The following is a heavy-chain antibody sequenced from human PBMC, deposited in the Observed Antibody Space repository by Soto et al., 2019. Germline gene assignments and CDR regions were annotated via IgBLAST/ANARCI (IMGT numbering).Heavy chain of an antibody. D-gene: IGHD3-22*01. CDR2: IIPIFGTA. J-gene: IGHJ4*02. CDR1: GGTFSSYA. V-gene: IGHV1-69*13. CDR3: AGGLYYYDSSGYYYVFDY. Sequence: SVKVSCKASGGTFSSYAISWVRQAPGQGLEWMGGIIPIFGTANYAQKFQGRVTITADESTSTAYMELSSLRSEDTAVYYCAGGLYYYDSSGYYYVFDYWGQGTLVTVSS.